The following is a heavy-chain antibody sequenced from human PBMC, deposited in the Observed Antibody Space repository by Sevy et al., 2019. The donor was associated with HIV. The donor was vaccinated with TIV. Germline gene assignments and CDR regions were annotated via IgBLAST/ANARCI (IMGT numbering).Heavy chain of an antibody. CDR3: ASDTYYYDSSGYYGDAFDI. Sequence: GGSLRLSCAASGFTFSSYWMSWVRQAPGKGLEWVANIKQDGSEKYYVDSVKGRFTISRDNAKNSLYLQMNSLRAEETAVYYCASDTYYYDSSGYYGDAFDIWGQGTMVTVSS. CDR2: IKQDGSEK. V-gene: IGHV3-7*01. J-gene: IGHJ3*02. CDR1: GFTFSSYW. D-gene: IGHD3-22*01.